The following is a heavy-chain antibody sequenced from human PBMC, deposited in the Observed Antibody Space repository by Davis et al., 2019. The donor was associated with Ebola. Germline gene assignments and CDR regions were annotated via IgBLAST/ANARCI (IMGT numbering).Heavy chain of an antibody. CDR1: GFTFSSHG. CDR2: ISFDGDNK. D-gene: IGHD6-13*01. CDR3: AKDRIETSGSDLFFYYSGTDV. Sequence: GESLKISCAASGFTFSSHGMHWVRQAPGKGLEWVAVISFDGDNKYYADSVKGRFTISRDNSKNTLYLQMNSLRVEDTAVYYCAKDRIETSGSDLFFYYSGTDVWGQGTTVTVAS. V-gene: IGHV3-30*18. J-gene: IGHJ6*02.